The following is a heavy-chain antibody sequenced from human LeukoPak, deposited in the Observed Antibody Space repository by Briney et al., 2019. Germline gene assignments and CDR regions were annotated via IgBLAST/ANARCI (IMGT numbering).Heavy chain of an antibody. CDR2: ISGSGGST. Sequence: GGSLRLSCAASGFTFSSYAMSWIRQAPGKGLEWVSAISGSGGSTYYADSVKGRFTISRDNSKNTRYLQMNSLRAEDTAVYYCAKGQTYSSSKFDYWGQGTLVTVSS. CDR1: GFTFSSYA. V-gene: IGHV3-23*01. D-gene: IGHD6-13*01. CDR3: AKGQTYSSSKFDY. J-gene: IGHJ4*02.